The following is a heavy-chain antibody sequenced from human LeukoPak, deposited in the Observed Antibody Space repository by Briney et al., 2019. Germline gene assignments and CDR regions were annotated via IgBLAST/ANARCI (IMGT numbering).Heavy chain of an antibody. J-gene: IGHJ6*02. Sequence: GGSLRLSCAASGFTFSNAWMSWVRQAPGKGLEWLGHIQSKTDGGTTDYAAPVKGRFTISRDDSENTLSLQMNSLETEDTAVYYCNRALSYYGMDVWGQGTTVTVSS. CDR3: NRALSYYGMDV. CDR1: GFTFSNAW. V-gene: IGHV3-15*01. D-gene: IGHD3-16*01. CDR2: IQSKTDGGTT.